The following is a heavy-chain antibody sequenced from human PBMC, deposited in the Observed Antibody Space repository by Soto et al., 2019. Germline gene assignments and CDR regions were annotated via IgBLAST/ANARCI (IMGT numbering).Heavy chain of an antibody. CDR2: IYYSGST. CDR1: GGSISSGGYY. D-gene: IGHD3-22*01. Sequence: LSLTCTVSGGSISSGGYYWSWIRQHPGKGLEWIGYIYYSGSTYYDPSLKSRVTISVDTSKNQFSLKLSSVTAADTAVYYCARAGFSSGRLMGDWFDPWGHGTMVTVSS. CDR3: ARAGFSSGRLMGDWFDP. V-gene: IGHV4-31*03. J-gene: IGHJ5*02.